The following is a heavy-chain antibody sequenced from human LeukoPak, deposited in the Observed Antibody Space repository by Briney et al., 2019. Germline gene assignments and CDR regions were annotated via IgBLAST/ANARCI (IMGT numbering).Heavy chain of an antibody. Sequence: ASVKVSFKASGYTFTVYYMHWVRQAPGQGLEWMGWINPNSGGTNYAQKFQGRVTMTRGTSISTAYMELSRLRSDDTAVYYCARELPGYCSGGSCYYFDYWGQGTLVTVSS. D-gene: IGHD2-15*01. CDR3: ARELPGYCSGGSCYYFDY. J-gene: IGHJ4*02. CDR2: INPNSGGT. CDR1: GYTFTVYY. V-gene: IGHV1-2*02.